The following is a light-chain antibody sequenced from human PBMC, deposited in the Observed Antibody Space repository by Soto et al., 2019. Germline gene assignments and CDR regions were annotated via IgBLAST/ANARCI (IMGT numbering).Light chain of an antibody. J-gene: IGKJ1*01. V-gene: IGKV1-39*01. CDR2: AAS. CDR1: QSISSY. Sequence: DIQMTKPHSSLPASVGGRVTITFRASQSISSYLNWYQQKPGKAPKLLIYAASSLEGGVPSRFSGSASETEFTLTISSLQPDDFATYYCQQYINGWTLGQGTKVDIK. CDR3: QQYINGWT.